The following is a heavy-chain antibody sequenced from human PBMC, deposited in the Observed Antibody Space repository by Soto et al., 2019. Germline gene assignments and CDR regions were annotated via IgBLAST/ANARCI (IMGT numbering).Heavy chain of an antibody. Sequence: VQLVESGGGVVQPGRSLRLSCAASGFTFSSYGMHWVRQAPGKGLEWLGVISYDGSNKYYADSVKGRFTISSDNSKNTLDLQMNSLMAEETAVYYCGTGGYTGDDYGMDVWGQGTTVTVSS. J-gene: IGHJ6*02. D-gene: IGHD2-2*02. CDR2: ISYDGSNK. V-gene: IGHV3-30*03. CDR1: GFTFSSYG. CDR3: GTGGYTGDDYGMDV.